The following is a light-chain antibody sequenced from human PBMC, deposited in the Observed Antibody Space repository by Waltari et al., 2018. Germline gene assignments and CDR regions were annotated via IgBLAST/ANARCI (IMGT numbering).Light chain of an antibody. CDR2: DAS. Sequence: EIVLTQSPVTLCLSPGERATRPCRASESVSSSYLAWYQQKPGQAPRRLIYDASNRATGFPDRFSGSGSGTDFTLTISRLEPEDFAVYYCQQYGSSPFTFGGGTKVEIK. CDR3: QQYGSSPFT. CDR1: ESVSSSY. V-gene: IGKV3-20*01. J-gene: IGKJ4*01.